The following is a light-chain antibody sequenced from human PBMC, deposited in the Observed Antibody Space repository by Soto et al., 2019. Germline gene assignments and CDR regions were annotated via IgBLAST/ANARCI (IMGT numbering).Light chain of an antibody. Sequence: EIVMTQSPATLSVSPGERATLSCRASQSVGSDLAWYQQKPGQAPRLLIYGASSRPTGIPDRFSGSGSGTDFTLTISRLEPEDFAVYYCQQYGYAPWTFGQGTKVHIK. J-gene: IGKJ1*01. CDR2: GAS. CDR3: QQYGYAPWT. V-gene: IGKV3-20*01. CDR1: QSVGSD.